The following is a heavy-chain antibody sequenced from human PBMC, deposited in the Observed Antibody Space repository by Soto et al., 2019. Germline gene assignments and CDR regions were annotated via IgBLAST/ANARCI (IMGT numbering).Heavy chain of an antibody. Sequence: QVQLVQSGAEVKKPGSSVKVSCKASRGTFSSYTISWVRQAPGQGLEWMGRIIPILGIANYAQKFQGRVTMTADKSASTDYMELSSLRSGDTAVYYCARGAGSGPTPYYYYYGMDVWGQGTTVTVSS. J-gene: IGHJ6*02. CDR3: ARGAGSGPTPYYYYYGMDV. CDR2: IIPILGIA. D-gene: IGHD3-10*01. V-gene: IGHV1-69*02. CDR1: RGTFSSYT.